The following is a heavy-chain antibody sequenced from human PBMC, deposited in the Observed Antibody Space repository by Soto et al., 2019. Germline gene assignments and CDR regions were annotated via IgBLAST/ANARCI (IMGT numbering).Heavy chain of an antibody. CDR1: GFTVSSNY. J-gene: IGHJ4*01. D-gene: IGHD6-19*01. CDR3: AKDSQAVAAHFDY. CDR2: ISWNSGSI. Sequence: PGGSLRLSCAASGFTVSSNYMSWVRQAPGKGLEWVSGISWNSGSIGYADSVKGRLTISRDNAKNSLYLQMNSLRAEDTALYSCAKDSQAVAAHFDYWGQGTLVTVSS. V-gene: IGHV3-9*01.